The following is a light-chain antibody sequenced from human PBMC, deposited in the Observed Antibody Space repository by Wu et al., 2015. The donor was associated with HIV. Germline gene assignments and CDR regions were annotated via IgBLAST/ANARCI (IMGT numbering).Light chain of an antibody. CDR1: QSISSNS. CDR2: SAS. V-gene: IGKV3-20*01. J-gene: IGKJ2*04. Sequence: EIVLTQSPGTLSLSPGERATLSCRASQSISSNSLAWYQQIRGQAPGLLIYSASNRATGIPDRFSGSGSGTDFTLTINTLEPEDFAVYHCQQYAFSPGSFGQGTKLEIK. CDR3: QQYAFSPGS.